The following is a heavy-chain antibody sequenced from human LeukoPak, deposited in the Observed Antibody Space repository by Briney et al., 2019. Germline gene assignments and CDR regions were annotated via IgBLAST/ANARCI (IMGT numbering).Heavy chain of an antibody. V-gene: IGHV1-2*02. D-gene: IGHD5-18*01. CDR3: ARDPGYSYGPFDY. J-gene: IGHJ4*02. CDR1: GYTFTGYY. Sequence: ASVKVSXKASGYTFTGYYMHWMRQAPGQGLEWMGWINPNSGGTNYAQKFQGRVTMTRDTSISTAYMELSRLRSDDTAVYYCARDPGYSYGPFDYWGQGTLVTVSS. CDR2: INPNSGGT.